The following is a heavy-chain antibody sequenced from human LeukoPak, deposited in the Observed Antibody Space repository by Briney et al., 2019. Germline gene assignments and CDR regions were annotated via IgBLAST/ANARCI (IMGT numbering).Heavy chain of an antibody. D-gene: IGHD3-3*01. CDR3: ATGRITIFGVAQFDP. CDR2: INPNSGGT. Sequence: GASVKVSCKASGYTFTGYYMHWVRQAPGQGLEWMGWINPNSGGTNYAQKFQGRVTMTRDTSISTAYMELSRLRSDDTAVYYCATGRITIFGVAQFDPWGQGTLVTVSS. CDR1: GYTFTGYY. J-gene: IGHJ5*02. V-gene: IGHV1-2*02.